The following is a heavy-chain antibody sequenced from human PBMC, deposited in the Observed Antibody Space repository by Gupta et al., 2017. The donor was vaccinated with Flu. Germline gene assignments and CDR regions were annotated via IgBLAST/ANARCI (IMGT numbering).Heavy chain of an antibody. CDR1: GFTFSSYE. CDR2: ISSSGSTI. CDR3: ATAAYGSGSYTLDY. Sequence: EVQLVESGGGLVQPGGSLRLSCEASGFTFSSYEMNWVRQAPGKGLEWVSYISSSGSTIYYADSVKGRFTISRDNAKNSLYLQMNSLRAEDTAVYYCATAAYGSGSYTLDYWGQGTLVTVSS. V-gene: IGHV3-48*03. J-gene: IGHJ4*02. D-gene: IGHD3-10*01.